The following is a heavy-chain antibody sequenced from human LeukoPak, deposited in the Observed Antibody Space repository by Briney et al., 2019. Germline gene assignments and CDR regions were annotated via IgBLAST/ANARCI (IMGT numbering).Heavy chain of an antibody. CDR3: ARDYGVGCSGGSCYSGYYYYYYYMDV. J-gene: IGHJ6*03. Sequence: SETLSLTCTVSGGSISSGSYYWSWIRQPAGKGLEWIGRIYTSGSTNYNPSLKSRVTMSVDTSKNQFSLKLSSVTAADTAVYYCARDYGVGCSGGSCYSGYYYYYYYMDVWGKGTTVTISS. V-gene: IGHV4-61*02. D-gene: IGHD2-15*01. CDR1: GGSISSGSYY. CDR2: IYTSGST.